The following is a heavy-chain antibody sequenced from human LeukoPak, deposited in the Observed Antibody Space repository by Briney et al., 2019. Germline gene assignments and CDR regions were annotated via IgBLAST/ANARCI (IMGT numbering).Heavy chain of an antibody. J-gene: IGHJ1*01. CDR3: AEEPDYDFWSGSYFHH. V-gene: IGHV3-23*01. D-gene: IGHD3-3*01. CDR2: ISGGGAST. CDR1: GFTFSSYA. Sequence: GGSLRLSCAASGFTFSSYAMDWVRQAPGKGLEWVSAISGGGASTNYADSVKGRFTISRDNSKNTLYLQMNSLRAEDTAVYYCAEEPDYDFWSGSYFHHWGQGTLVTVSS.